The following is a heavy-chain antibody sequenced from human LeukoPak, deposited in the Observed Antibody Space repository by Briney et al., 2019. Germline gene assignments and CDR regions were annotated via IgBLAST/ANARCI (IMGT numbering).Heavy chain of an antibody. Sequence: PSETLSLTCTVSGGSISSRSYYWAWIRQPPGKGLEWIGSINYSGNTYYSPSLKSRVTMSVDTSKNQFSLKLSSVTAADTAVYYCARDGEGDEGWDYWGQGTLVTVSS. CDR2: INYSGNT. CDR1: GGSISSRSYY. CDR3: ARDGEGDEGWDY. V-gene: IGHV4-39*07. D-gene: IGHD7-27*01. J-gene: IGHJ4*02.